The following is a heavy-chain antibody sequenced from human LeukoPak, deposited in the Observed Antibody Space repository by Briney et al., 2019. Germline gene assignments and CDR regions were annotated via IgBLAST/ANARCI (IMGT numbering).Heavy chain of an antibody. CDR2: IIPIFGTA. CDR3: ARGGLLVTPLGY. Sequence: SVKVSCTASGGTFSSYAISWVRQAPGQGLEWMGGIIPIFGTANYAQKFQGRVTITADESTSTAYMELSSLRSEDTAVYYCARGGLLVTPLGYWGQGTLVTVSS. CDR1: GGTFSSYA. V-gene: IGHV1-69*13. D-gene: IGHD3-22*01. J-gene: IGHJ4*02.